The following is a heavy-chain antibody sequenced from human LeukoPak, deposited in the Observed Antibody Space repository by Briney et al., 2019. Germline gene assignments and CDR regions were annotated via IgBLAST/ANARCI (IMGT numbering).Heavy chain of an antibody. Sequence: PGGSLRLSCAASGFTFGDHYMTWIRQPPGKGLEWIGEINHSGSTNYNPSLKSRVTISVDTSKNQFSLKLSSVTAADTAVYYCARSGIVVVAATYYYYYMDVWGKGTTVTISS. CDR1: GFTFGDHY. V-gene: IGHV4-34*01. D-gene: IGHD2-15*01. CDR2: INHSGST. CDR3: ARSGIVVVAATYYYYYMDV. J-gene: IGHJ6*03.